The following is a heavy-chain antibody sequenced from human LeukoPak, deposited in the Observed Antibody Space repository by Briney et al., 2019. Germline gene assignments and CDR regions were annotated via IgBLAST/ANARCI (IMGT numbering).Heavy chain of an antibody. CDR1: GFTFTNFE. Sequence: GGSLRLSCAASGFTFTNFEMNWVRQAPGKGLEWVSYVSYSGSTTSYADSVKGRFTISRDNAKNSLYLQMNSLRAEDTAVYYCARAGPPAFDPWGQGTLVTVSS. V-gene: IGHV3-48*03. J-gene: IGHJ5*02. CDR3: ARAGPPAFDP. CDR2: VSYSGSTT.